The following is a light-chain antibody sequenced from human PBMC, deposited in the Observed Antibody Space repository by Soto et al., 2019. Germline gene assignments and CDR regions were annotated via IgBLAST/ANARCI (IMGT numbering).Light chain of an antibody. V-gene: IGKV3-20*01. Sequence: IVLTQSPGTLSLSPGERATLYCRASQSVASGHLAWYQQTPGQAPRLLVSDASGRATGIPDRFSASGSGTDFTLTISRLEPEDFAVYYCQQYGYSPLTFGGGTKVDIK. CDR1: QSVASGH. J-gene: IGKJ4*01. CDR3: QQYGYSPLT. CDR2: DAS.